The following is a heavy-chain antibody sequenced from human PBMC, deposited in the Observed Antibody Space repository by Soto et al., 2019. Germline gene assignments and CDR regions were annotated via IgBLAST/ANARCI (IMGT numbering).Heavy chain of an antibody. J-gene: IGHJ4*02. CDR2: VYYRGRS. CDR1: GGSVTNSSYY. D-gene: IGHD4-17*01. CDR3: VSQRTTVPTQAYFDY. Sequence: TLSLTCTVSGGSVTNSSYYWGWIRQSPGKGLEWIGSVYYRGRSYSKSSVKSRVTISVDTSKNRFSLSLNSVTASDTAVYFCVSQRTTVPTQAYFDYWGPGALVTVSS. V-gene: IGHV4-39*01.